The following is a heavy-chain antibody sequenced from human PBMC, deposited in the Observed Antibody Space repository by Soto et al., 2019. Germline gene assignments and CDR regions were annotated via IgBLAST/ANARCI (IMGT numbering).Heavy chain of an antibody. V-gene: IGHV3-7*03. CDR2: IRQDGGAQ. D-gene: IGHD3-10*01. CDR1: GFTFTTYW. Sequence: VGSLRLSCVASGFTFTTYWMSWVRQAPGKGLEWVANIRQDGGAQYYVDSVKGRFTISRDNAKNSVYLQMDSLRVEDTAVYYCVRGGHGSGSYLGSSWGQGILVTVSS. CDR3: VRGGHGSGSYLGSS. J-gene: IGHJ5*02.